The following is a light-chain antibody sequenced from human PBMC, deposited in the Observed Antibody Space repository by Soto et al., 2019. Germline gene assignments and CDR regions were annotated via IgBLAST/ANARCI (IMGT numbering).Light chain of an antibody. V-gene: IGKV3-20*01. J-gene: IGKJ5*01. Sequence: IGLTQSPATLSLSPGERATLSCRASQSVSSYLAWYQQKPGQAPRLLIYGASSRATGIPDRFGGSGSGTDFTLTISRLEPEDFAVYYCQQSGSTPITFGQGTRLEIK. CDR3: QQSGSTPIT. CDR1: QSVSSY. CDR2: GAS.